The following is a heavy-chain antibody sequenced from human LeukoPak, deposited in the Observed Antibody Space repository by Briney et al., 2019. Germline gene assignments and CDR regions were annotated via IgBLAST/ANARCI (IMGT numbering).Heavy chain of an antibody. CDR3: ASGGISCGQLHDY. J-gene: IGHJ4*02. CDR2: IDPSDSYT. D-gene: IGHD6-13*01. Sequence: GESLKISCKGSGYSFTSYWISWVRQMPGKGLEWMGRIDPSDSYTNYSPSFQGHVTISADKSISTAYLQWSSLKASDTAMYYCASGGISCGQLHDYWGQGTLVTVSS. V-gene: IGHV5-10-1*01. CDR1: GYSFTSYW.